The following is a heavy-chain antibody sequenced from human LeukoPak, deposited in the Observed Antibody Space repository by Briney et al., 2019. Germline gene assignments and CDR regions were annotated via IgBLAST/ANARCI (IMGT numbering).Heavy chain of an antibody. CDR2: IRYDGSNK. CDR3: AKDGPVVVIAIPYYYYMDV. V-gene: IGHV3-30*02. CDR1: GFAFGSYG. J-gene: IGHJ6*03. D-gene: IGHD2-21*01. Sequence: GGSLRLSCAASGFAFGSYGMHWVRQAPGKGLEWVAFIRYDGSNKYYADSVKGRFTISRDNSKNTLYLQMNSLRAEDTAVYYCAKDGPVVVIAIPYYYYMDVWGKGTTVTVSS.